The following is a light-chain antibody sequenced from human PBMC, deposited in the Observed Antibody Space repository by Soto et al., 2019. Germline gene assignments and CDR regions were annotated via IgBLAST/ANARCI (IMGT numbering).Light chain of an antibody. CDR3: HQHSNWPLT. CDR2: DVS. V-gene: IGKV3-11*01. CDR1: QSVGTS. Sequence: EIVLTQSPDTLSLSPGERATLSCRASQSVGTSLAWYQQKPGQAPSLLISDVSNRATGIPARFSGSGSRTDFTLTSSSLEAEDFAVYYCHQHSNWPLTFGGGTKVEIK. J-gene: IGKJ4*02.